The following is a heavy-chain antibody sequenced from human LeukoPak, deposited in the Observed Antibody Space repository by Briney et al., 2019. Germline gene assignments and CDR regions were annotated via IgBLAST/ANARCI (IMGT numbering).Heavy chain of an antibody. V-gene: IGHV3-48*02. J-gene: IGHJ5*02. CDR2: ISSSSNTI. D-gene: IGHD3-3*01. CDR3: VSDLCGGDDQ. Sequence: GGSLRLSCAASGFIFSDFGMHWVRQAPGKGLEWIAYISSSSNTIYYADSVKGRFTISRDNAKDTLYLQMSSLRDEDTAVYYCVSDLCGGDDQWGRGTLVTVSS. CDR1: GFIFSDFG.